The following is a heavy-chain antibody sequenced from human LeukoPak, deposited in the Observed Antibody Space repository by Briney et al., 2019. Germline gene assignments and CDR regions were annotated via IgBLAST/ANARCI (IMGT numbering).Heavy chain of an antibody. CDR2: INQDGSEK. D-gene: IGHD5-24*01. CDR3: ARERDGRFFDY. J-gene: IGHJ4*02. Sequence: GGSLGLSCAVSGLTFRSFWMSWVRQAPGKGLEWVANINQDGSEKYFVDSVKGRFTISRDNSKNSLHLQMNTLRAEDTALYYCARERDGRFFDYWGQGTLVTVSS. V-gene: IGHV3-7*01. CDR1: GLTFRSFW.